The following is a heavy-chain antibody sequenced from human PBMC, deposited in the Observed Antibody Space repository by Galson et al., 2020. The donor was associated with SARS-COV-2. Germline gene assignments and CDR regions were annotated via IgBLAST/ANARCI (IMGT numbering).Heavy chain of an antibody. CDR2: IWYDGSNK. V-gene: IGHV3-33*01. Sequence: GGSLRLSCAASGFTFSSYGMHWVRQAPGKGLEWVAVIWYDGSNKYYADSVKGRFTISRDNSKNTLYLQMNSLRAEDTAVYYCARAEVGAALADYYGMDVWGQGTTVTVSS. CDR3: ARAEVGAALADYYGMDV. CDR1: GFTFSSYG. D-gene: IGHD1-26*01. J-gene: IGHJ6*02.